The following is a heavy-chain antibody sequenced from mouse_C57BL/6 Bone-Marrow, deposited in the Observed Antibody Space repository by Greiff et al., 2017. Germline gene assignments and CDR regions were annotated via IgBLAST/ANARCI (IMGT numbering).Heavy chain of an antibody. V-gene: IGHV2-6*01. J-gene: IGHJ4*01. CDR2: IWGVGST. D-gene: IGHD4-1*01. CDR3: ASSHWDGAMDY. Sequence: VQRVESGPGLVAPSQSLSITCTVSGFSLTSYGVDWVRQSPGKGLEWLGVIWGVGSTNYNSALKSRLSISKDNSKSQVFLKMNSLQTDDTAMYYCASSHWDGAMDYWGQGTSVTVSS. CDR1: GFSLTSYG.